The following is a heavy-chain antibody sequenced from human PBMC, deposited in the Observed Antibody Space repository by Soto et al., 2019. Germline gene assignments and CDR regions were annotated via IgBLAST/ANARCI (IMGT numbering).Heavy chain of an antibody. Sequence: QLQLQESGPGLVKPSETLSLTCTVSDDAISSPSYYWGWIRQSPGKGLEWIGSIYSSGSAYYNPSLKSRVTISVDTAKNQFSLKLTSVTAADTAMYYCASMLGGDYFDYWGQGTLITVSS. CDR3: ASMLGGDYFDY. J-gene: IGHJ4*02. CDR1: DDAISSPSYY. V-gene: IGHV4-39*01. D-gene: IGHD3-16*01. CDR2: IYSSGSA.